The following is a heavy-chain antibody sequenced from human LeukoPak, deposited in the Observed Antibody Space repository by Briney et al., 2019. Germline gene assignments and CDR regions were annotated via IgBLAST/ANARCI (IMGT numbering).Heavy chain of an antibody. Sequence: GASVKVSCKASGGTFTSYGISWVRQAPGQGLEWMGGIIPIFGTANYAQKFQGRVTITADKSTSTAYMELSSLRSEDTAVYYCARDRGVATIYGMDVWGKGTTATVSS. CDR2: IIPIFGTA. J-gene: IGHJ6*04. D-gene: IGHD5-12*01. CDR3: ARDRGVATIYGMDV. CDR1: GGTFTSYG. V-gene: IGHV1-69*06.